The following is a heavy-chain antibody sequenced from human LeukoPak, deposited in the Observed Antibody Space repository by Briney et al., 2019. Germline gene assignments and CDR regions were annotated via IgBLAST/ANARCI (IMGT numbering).Heavy chain of an antibody. V-gene: IGHV3-73*01. J-gene: IGHJ4*02. Sequence: GGSLRLSCAASGFTFSGSAMHWVRQASGKGLEWVGRIRSKANSYATAYAASVKGRFTISRDDSKNTAYLQMNSLKPEDTAVYYCTRLGAHYYGSGSAFFYFDYWGQGTLVTVSS. D-gene: IGHD3-10*01. CDR1: GFTFSGSA. CDR2: IRSKANSYAT. CDR3: TRLGAHYYGSGSAFFYFDY.